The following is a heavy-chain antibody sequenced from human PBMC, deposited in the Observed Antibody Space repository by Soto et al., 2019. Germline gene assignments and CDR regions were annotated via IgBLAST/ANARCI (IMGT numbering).Heavy chain of an antibody. D-gene: IGHD3-3*01. CDR1: GGSFSGYY. V-gene: IGHV4-34*01. CDR2: INHSGST. Sequence: QVQLQQWGAGLLKPSETLSLTCAVYGGSFSGYYWSWIRQPPGKGLEWIGEINHSGSTNYNPSLKSPVTISVDTSKSQFSRKLGSVTAADTAVYYCARGRVQYDYDFWSGYYTAPFDYWGKGTLVTVSS. CDR3: ARGRVQYDYDFWSGYYTAPFDY. J-gene: IGHJ4*02.